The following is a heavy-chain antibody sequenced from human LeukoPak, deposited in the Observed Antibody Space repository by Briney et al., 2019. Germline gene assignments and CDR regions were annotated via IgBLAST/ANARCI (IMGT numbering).Heavy chain of an antibody. Sequence: SETLSLTCTVCGGSISSHYWSWIRQPPGKGLEWIGYIYYSGSTNYNPSLKSRVTISVDTSKNQFSLKLSSVTAADTAVYSCARADQYSMIVNYWGQGTLVTVSS. CDR3: ARADQYSMIVNY. V-gene: IGHV4-59*11. CDR2: IYYSGST. J-gene: IGHJ4*02. D-gene: IGHD3-22*01. CDR1: GGSISSHY.